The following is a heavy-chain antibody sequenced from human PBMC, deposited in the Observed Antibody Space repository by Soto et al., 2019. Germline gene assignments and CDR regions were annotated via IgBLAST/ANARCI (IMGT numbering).Heavy chain of an antibody. D-gene: IGHD3-3*01. CDR3: ARGGQPEDFWSGYYTGPRGPINNWFDP. Sequence: GGSLRLSCAASGFTFSSYSMNWVRQAPGKGLEWVSSISSSSSYIYYADSVKGRFTISRDNAKNSLYLQMNSLRAEDTAVYYCARGGQPEDFWSGYYTGPRGPINNWFDPWGQGTLVTVSS. V-gene: IGHV3-21*01. CDR1: GFTFSSYS. J-gene: IGHJ5*02. CDR2: ISSSSSYI.